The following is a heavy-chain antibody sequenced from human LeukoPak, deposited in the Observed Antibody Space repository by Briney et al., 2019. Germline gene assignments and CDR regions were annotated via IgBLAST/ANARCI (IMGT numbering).Heavy chain of an antibody. V-gene: IGHV1-18*01. Sequence: ASVKVSCKASGYTFTSYGISWVRQAPGQGLEWMGWISAYNGNTNYAQKLQGRVTMVKDTSTRTDDMDLSSMKSDDTAVYYCAIRYYDILTGSDYYYGMDVWGQGTTVTVSS. CDR3: AIRYYDILTGSDYYYGMDV. J-gene: IGHJ6*02. CDR1: GYTFTSYG. CDR2: ISAYNGNT. D-gene: IGHD3-9*01.